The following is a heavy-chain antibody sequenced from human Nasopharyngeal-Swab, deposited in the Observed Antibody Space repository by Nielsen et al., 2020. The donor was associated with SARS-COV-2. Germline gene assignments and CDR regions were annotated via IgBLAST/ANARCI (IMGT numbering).Heavy chain of an antibody. D-gene: IGHD2-15*01. Sequence: ASVQVSCKASGYTFTSYYMHWVRQAPAQGLEWMGIINPSGGSTSYAQKFQGRVTMTRDTSTSTVYMELSSLRSEDTAVYYCAREGYCSGGSCYSGVDYWGQGTLVTVSS. V-gene: IGHV1-46*01. CDR2: INPSGGST. J-gene: IGHJ4*02. CDR1: GYTFTSYY. CDR3: AREGYCSGGSCYSGVDY.